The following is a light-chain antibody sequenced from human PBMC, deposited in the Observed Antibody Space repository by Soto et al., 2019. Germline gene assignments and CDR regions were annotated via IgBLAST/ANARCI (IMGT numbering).Light chain of an antibody. CDR3: ISYTSDDVRYV. CDR1: NSDVGIYDL. V-gene: IGLV2-14*01. CDR2: EVS. Sequence: QSVLTQPASVSGTPGQSITISCTGSNSDVGIYDLVSWYQHHPGRAPKLIVSEVSHRPSGVSNRLSGSKSGNTASLTISGLQSEDEADYYCISYTSDDVRYVFGTGTKVTVL. J-gene: IGLJ1*01.